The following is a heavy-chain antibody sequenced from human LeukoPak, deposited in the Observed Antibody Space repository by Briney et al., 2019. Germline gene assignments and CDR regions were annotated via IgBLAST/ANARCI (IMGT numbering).Heavy chain of an antibody. D-gene: IGHD2-15*01. CDR2: INPNSGDT. CDR3: ARAGGYCGRISCPYYFDY. CDR1: GYTFTGYY. Sequence: ASVKVSCKASGYTFTGYYMHWVRQAPGQGLEWMGWINPNSGDTNYAQKFQGRVTMTRNTSISTAYMELSSLRSEDTAVYYCARAGGYCGRISCPYYFDYWGQGSLVAVSS. V-gene: IGHV1-2*02. J-gene: IGHJ4*02.